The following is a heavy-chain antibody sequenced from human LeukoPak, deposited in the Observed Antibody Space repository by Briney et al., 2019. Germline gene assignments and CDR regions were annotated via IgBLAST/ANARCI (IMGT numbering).Heavy chain of an antibody. Sequence: GGSLRLSCAASGFTFDDFAMHWVRQLPGKGLEWVSSISWNSATIGYADSVKGRFTVSRGNAKNSLYLQMNSLRVEDTAFYFCARERSITGSYVIDAFDVWGQGTMVTVSS. J-gene: IGHJ3*01. V-gene: IGHV3-9*01. CDR3: ARERSITGSYVIDAFDV. CDR1: GFTFDDFA. CDR2: ISWNSATI. D-gene: IGHD1-20*01.